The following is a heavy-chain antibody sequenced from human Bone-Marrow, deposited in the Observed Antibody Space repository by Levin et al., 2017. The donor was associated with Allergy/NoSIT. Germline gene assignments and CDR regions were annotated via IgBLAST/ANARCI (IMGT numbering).Heavy chain of an antibody. Sequence: RTGGSLRLSCAASGSTFSSYAMSWVRQAPGKGLEWVSTISGFDGTTYYADSVKGRFTISRDNSKNTLYLQMNTLRAEDTAVYYCAVLGIVGWDSDYWGQGTLVTVSS. J-gene: IGHJ4*02. V-gene: IGHV3-23*01. CDR1: GSTFSSYA. CDR2: ISGFDGTT. D-gene: IGHD1-26*01. CDR3: AVLGIVGWDSDY.